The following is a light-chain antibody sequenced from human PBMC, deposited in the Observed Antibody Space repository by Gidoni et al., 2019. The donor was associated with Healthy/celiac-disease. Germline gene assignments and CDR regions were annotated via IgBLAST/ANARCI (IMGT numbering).Light chain of an antibody. Sequence: EIVLTQSPGTPSLSPGERATLSCSASQSVSSSYLAWYQQKPGQAPRHLIYGASSRATGVPDRFSGSGSCTDVSLIISRLEPEDFAVYYCQQYGSSPLFTFGPGTKVDIK. CDR3: QQYGSSPLFT. V-gene: IGKV3-20*01. CDR2: GAS. CDR1: QSVSSSY. J-gene: IGKJ3*01.